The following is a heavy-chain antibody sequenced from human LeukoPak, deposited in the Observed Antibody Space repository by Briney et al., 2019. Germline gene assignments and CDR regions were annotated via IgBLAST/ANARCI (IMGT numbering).Heavy chain of an antibody. D-gene: IGHD3-3*01. J-gene: IGHJ3*02. CDR1: GGSISSRSYS. Sequence: SETLSLTCTVSGGSISSRSYSWAWVRQPPGRGLECIGSVHYSGRTYYNSSLKSRVIASIDTSKNQFSLKLRSVTAADTAVYYCARQDQSYDFWGGLVELGAFDIRGQGTMVTVSS. CDR3: ARQDQSYDFWGGLVELGAFDI. V-gene: IGHV4-39*01. CDR2: VHYSGRT.